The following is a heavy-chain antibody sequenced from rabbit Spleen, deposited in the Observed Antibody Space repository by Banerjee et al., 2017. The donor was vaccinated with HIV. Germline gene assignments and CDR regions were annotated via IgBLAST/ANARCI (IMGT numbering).Heavy chain of an antibody. Sequence: QEQLEESGGGLVKPGGTLTLTCTVSGFSFSSNWICWVRQAPGKGLEWIACIDTGSRDFTYYASGAKGRFTISKTSSTTVTLQMTSLTDADTATYFCARNGGMLNYELWGQGTLVTVS. CDR1: GFSFSSNW. D-gene: IGHD6-1*01. J-gene: IGHJ3*01. V-gene: IGHV1S45*01. CDR3: ARNGGMLNYEL. CDR2: IDTGSRDFT.